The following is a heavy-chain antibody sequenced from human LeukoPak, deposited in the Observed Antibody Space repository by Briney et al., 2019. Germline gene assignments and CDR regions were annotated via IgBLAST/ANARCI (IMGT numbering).Heavy chain of an antibody. CDR2: IKQDASEK. J-gene: IGHJ4*02. CDR1: GFTFSGYW. CDR3: AKDFRIGYSAHFDY. V-gene: IGHV3-7*03. D-gene: IGHD2-21*01. Sequence: GGSLRLSCAASGFTFSGYWMNWVRQAPGKGLEWVANIKQDASEKYYVDSVKGRFTISRDNAKNSLSLRMNSLRAEDTAVYYCAKDFRIGYSAHFDYWGQGALVTVSS.